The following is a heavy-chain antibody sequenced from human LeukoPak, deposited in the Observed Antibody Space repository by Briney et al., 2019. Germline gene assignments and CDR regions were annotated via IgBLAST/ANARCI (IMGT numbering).Heavy chain of an antibody. CDR1: GFTFSSQW. V-gene: IGHV3-48*03. Sequence: ARGSLRLSCAASGFTFSSQWMSWVRQAPGKGLEWVSYISSSGSTIYYADSVKGRFTISRDNAKNSLYLQMNSLRAEDTAVYYCARDQVVPAAIYMDVWGKGTTVTISS. J-gene: IGHJ6*03. CDR3: ARDQVVPAAIYMDV. CDR2: ISSSGSTI. D-gene: IGHD2-2*01.